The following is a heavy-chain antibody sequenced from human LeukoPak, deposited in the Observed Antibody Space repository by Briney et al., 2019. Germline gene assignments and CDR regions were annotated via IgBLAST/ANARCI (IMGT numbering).Heavy chain of an antibody. CDR3: ARSSNGVYIQ. V-gene: IGHV3-74*01. Sequence: GGSLRLSCAASGLTFSSHWMHWVRQAPGKGLVWVSRITNDGSSTTYADSVKGRFTISRDNAKNMLYLQVNSLRADDSAVYYCARSSNGVYIQWGQGTLVTVSS. CDR1: GLTFSSHW. J-gene: IGHJ4*02. D-gene: IGHD2-8*01. CDR2: ITNDGSST.